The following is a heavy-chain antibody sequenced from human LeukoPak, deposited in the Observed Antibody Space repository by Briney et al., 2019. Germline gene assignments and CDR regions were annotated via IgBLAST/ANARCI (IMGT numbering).Heavy chain of an antibody. CDR3: AKNVYCSSATCYGRAMDV. Sequence: GGSLRLSCAASGFTFSSYDMRWLRQAPGEGLEWVSAISGSGGTTYYADSVKGRFTISRDNSKSTLYLQMNSLRAEDTAVYYCAKNVYCSSATCYGRAMDVWGQGTTVTVSS. CDR1: GFTFSSYD. J-gene: IGHJ6*02. V-gene: IGHV3-23*01. CDR2: ISGSGGTT. D-gene: IGHD2-2*01.